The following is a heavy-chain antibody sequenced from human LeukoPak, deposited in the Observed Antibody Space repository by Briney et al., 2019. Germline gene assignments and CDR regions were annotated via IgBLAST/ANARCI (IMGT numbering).Heavy chain of an antibody. D-gene: IGHD1-14*01. Sequence: GGSLRLSCAASGFTFSSYGEQGVRQAPGKGAVGVAVIWYDGSNKYYAESVKGRFTISRDNSKNTLYLKMNSLRAEDTAVYYCTKNPGAFDIWGQGTMVTVSS. CDR1: GFTFSSYG. CDR3: TKNPGAFDI. CDR2: IWYDGSNK. J-gene: IGHJ3*02. V-gene: IGHV3-33*06.